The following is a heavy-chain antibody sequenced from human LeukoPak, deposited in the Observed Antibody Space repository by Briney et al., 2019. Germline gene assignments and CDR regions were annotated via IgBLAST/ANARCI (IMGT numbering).Heavy chain of an antibody. CDR1: GFTFSSYE. Sequence: HPGGSLRLSCAASGFTFSSYEMNWVRQAPGKGLEWVSAISGSGGSTYYADSVKGRFTISRDNSKNTLYLQMNSLRAEDTAVYYCAKGSYYDSSGYYYGFYYYYYMDVWGKGTTVTVSS. J-gene: IGHJ6*03. V-gene: IGHV3-23*01. D-gene: IGHD3-22*01. CDR3: AKGSYYDSSGYYYGFYYYYYMDV. CDR2: ISGSGGST.